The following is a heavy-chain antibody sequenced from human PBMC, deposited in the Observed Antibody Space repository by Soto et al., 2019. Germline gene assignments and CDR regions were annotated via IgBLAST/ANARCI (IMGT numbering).Heavy chain of an antibody. D-gene: IGHD2-2*01. J-gene: IGHJ6*02. V-gene: IGHV4-34*01. Sequence: SETLSLTCAVYGGSFSGYYWSWIRQPPGKGLEWIGEINHSGSTNYNPSLKSRVTISVDTSKNQFSLKLSSVTAADTAVYYCARGRREIVVVPAARISHYYYGMDVWGQGTTVTV. CDR2: INHSGST. CDR1: GGSFSGYY. CDR3: ARGRREIVVVPAARISHYYYGMDV.